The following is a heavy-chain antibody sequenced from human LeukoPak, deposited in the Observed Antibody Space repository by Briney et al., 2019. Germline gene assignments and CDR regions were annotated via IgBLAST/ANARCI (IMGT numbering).Heavy chain of an antibody. CDR3: ASRKLGNDY. CDR1: GGSVSDYY. J-gene: IGHJ4*02. CDR2: IYHTGST. V-gene: IGHV4-59*02. D-gene: IGHD7-27*01. Sequence: SETLSLTCTISGGSVSDYYWSWIRQSPGKGLEWIGYIYHTGSTSYSPSLKSRVTISEETSQNQFSLKLSSATAADTAVYYCASRKLGNDYWGQGTLVTVPS.